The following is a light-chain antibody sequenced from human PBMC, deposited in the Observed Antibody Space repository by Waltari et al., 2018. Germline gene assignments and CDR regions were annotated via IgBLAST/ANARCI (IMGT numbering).Light chain of an antibody. J-gene: IGLJ1*01. CDR3: AAWDDSRGYV. CDR1: SSHIGRKP. V-gene: IGLV1-44*01. CDR2: INT. Sequence: QSVLTQPPSASGTPGQRVTIPCSGISSHIGRKPVSGYQQLPDTAPKLLIYINTQRPSGVPDRFSGSKSGTSASLAISGLQSEDEADYYCAAWDDSRGYVFGTGTKVTVL.